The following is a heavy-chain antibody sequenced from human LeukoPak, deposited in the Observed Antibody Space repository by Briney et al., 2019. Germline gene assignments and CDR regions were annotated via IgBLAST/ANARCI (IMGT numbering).Heavy chain of an antibody. D-gene: IGHD5-18*01. J-gene: IGHJ4*02. CDR1: GGSFSGYY. CDR2: IYYSGST. CDR3: ARRFRVPPRGYSYGYIDY. V-gene: IGHV4-39*01. Sequence: SETLSLTCAVYGGSFSGYYWGWIRQPPGKGLEWIGSIYYSGSTYYNPSLKSRVTISVDTSKNQFSLKLSSVTAADTAVYYCARRFRVPPRGYSYGYIDYWGQGTLVTVSS.